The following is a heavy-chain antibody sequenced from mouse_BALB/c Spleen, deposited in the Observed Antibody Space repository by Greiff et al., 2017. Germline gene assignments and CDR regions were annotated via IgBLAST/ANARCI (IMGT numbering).Heavy chain of an antibody. V-gene: IGHV1S34*01. CDR1: GYSFTGYY. CDR2: ISCYNGAT. Sequence: LVKTGASVKISCKASGYSFTGYYMHWVKQSHGKSLEWIGYISCYNGATSYNQKFKGKATFTVDTSSSTAYMQFNSLTSEDSAVYYCARVIYGYDAEYYFDYWGQGTTLTVSS. D-gene: IGHD2-2*01. CDR3: ARVIYGYDAEYYFDY. J-gene: IGHJ2*01.